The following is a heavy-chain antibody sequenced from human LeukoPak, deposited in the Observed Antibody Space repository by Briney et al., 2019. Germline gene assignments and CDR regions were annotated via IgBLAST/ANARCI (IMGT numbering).Heavy chain of an antibody. CDR2: IYSGGGT. CDR3: ARGAYCGGDCYFRDNNFDY. Sequence: GGSLRLSCAASGFTVSSNYMSWVRQAPGKGLEWVSVIYSGGGTYYADSVKGRFTISRDNSKNTLYLQMNSLRAEDTAVYYCARGAYCGGDCYFRDNNFDYWGQGTLVTVSS. V-gene: IGHV3-53*01. J-gene: IGHJ4*02. D-gene: IGHD2-21*02. CDR1: GFTVSSNY.